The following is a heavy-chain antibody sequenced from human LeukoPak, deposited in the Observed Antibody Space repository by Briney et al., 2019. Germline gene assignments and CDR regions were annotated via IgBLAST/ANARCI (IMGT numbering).Heavy chain of an antibody. J-gene: IGHJ6*02. Sequence: ASVKVSCKVSGYTLTELSMHWVRQAPGKGLEWMGGLDPEDGETIYAQKFQGRVTMTEDTSTDTAYMELSSLRSEDTAVYYCATSRVRYCSSTSCYGAYYYYGMDVWGQGTTVTVSS. CDR2: LDPEDGET. D-gene: IGHD2-2*01. CDR1: GYTLTELS. CDR3: ATSRVRYCSSTSCYGAYYYYGMDV. V-gene: IGHV1-24*01.